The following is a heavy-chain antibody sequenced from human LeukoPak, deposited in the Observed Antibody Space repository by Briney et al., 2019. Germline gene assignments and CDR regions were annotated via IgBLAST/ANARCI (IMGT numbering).Heavy chain of an antibody. V-gene: IGHV4-39*07. CDR1: GGSISSSSYY. D-gene: IGHD3-3*01. CDR3: ARYDFWSGYYYYYYMDV. CDR2: IYYSGST. Sequence: SETLSLTCTVSGGSISSSSYYWGWIRQPPGKGLEWIGSIYYSGSTYYNPSLKSRVTISVDTSKNQFSLKLSSVTAADTAVYCCARYDFWSGYYYYYYMDVWGKGTTVTVSS. J-gene: IGHJ6*03.